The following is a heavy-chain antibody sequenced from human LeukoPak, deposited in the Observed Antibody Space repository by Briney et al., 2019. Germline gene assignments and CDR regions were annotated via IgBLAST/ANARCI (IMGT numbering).Heavy chain of an antibody. CDR1: GFTFSSYE. Sequence: PGGSLRLSCAASGFTFSSYEMNWVRQAPGKGLEWVSYISSSGSTIYYADSVKGRFTISRDNAKNSLYLQMNSLRAEDAAVYYCAREDIVATRSHGGDYYYYMDVWGKGTTVTVSS. J-gene: IGHJ6*03. CDR3: AREDIVATRSHGGDYYYYMDV. V-gene: IGHV3-48*03. CDR2: ISSSGSTI. D-gene: IGHD5-12*01.